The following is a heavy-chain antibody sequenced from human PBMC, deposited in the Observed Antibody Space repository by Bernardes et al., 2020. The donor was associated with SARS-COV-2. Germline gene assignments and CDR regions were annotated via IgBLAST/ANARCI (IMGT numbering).Heavy chain of an antibody. D-gene: IGHD5-18*01. Sequence: ASMKVSCKASGYTFTGYYMHWVRQAPGQGLEWMGWINPTSGGTNYAQKFQDRVTMTRDTSIRTAYMELSRLRSDDTAVYYCARVRGYSYGSDNGVVDYWGQGTLVTVSS. V-gene: IGHV1-2*02. CDR2: INPTSGGT. J-gene: IGHJ4*02. CDR3: ARVRGYSYGSDNGVVDY. CDR1: GYTFTGYY.